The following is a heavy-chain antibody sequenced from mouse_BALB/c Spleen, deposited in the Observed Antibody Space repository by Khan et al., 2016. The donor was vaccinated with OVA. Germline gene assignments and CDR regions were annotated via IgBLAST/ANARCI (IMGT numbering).Heavy chain of an antibody. D-gene: IGHD1-1*01. CDR1: GYTFTSYW. Sequence: VELVESGAELAKPGASVKMSCKASGYTFTSYWMHWVKQRPGQGLEWIGYINPSTGYSEYNQKFKDKATLTADISSSTAYMQLSSLTSDDSAVYYCANHGSSSAWFAYWGQGTLVTVSA. V-gene: IGHV1-7*01. CDR3: ANHGSSSAWFAY. CDR2: INPSTGYS. J-gene: IGHJ3*01.